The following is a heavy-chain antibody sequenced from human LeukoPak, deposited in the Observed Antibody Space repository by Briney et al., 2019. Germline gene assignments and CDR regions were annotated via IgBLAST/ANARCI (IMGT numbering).Heavy chain of an antibody. J-gene: IGHJ5*02. V-gene: IGHV4-59*12. CDR1: GGSISTYY. CDR3: ARGRRWFDP. Sequence: PSETLSLTCTVAGGSISTYYWSWIRQHPGKGLEWIGYIYYSGSTSYNPSLKSRVTISVDTSKNQFSLKLSSVTAADTAVYYCARGRRWFDPWGQGTLVTVSS. CDR2: IYYSGST. D-gene: IGHD1-14*01.